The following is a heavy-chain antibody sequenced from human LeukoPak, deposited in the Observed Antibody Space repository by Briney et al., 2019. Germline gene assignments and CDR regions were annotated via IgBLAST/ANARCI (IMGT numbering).Heavy chain of an antibody. CDR3: ARDHAYCGGDCSTYYFDY. CDR1: GGTFSSYT. CDR2: IIPILGIA. J-gene: IGHJ4*02. Sequence: SVKVSCXASGGTFSSYTISWVRQAPGQGLEWMGRIIPILGIANYAQKFQGRVTITADKSTSTAYMELSSLRSEDTAVYYCARDHAYCGGDCSTYYFDYWGQGTLVTVSS. D-gene: IGHD2-21*01. V-gene: IGHV1-69*04.